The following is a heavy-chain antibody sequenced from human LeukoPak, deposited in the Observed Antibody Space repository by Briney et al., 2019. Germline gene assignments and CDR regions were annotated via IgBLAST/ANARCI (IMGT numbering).Heavy chain of an antibody. CDR1: GFTFSHYS. CDR3: ARAFRARYFDL. J-gene: IGHJ2*01. D-gene: IGHD2/OR15-2a*01. Sequence: GGSLRLSCAASGFTFSHYSMNWVRQAPGKGLEWVSSISSSSSYIYYADSVKGRFTISRDNAKNSLYLQMNSLRAEDTAVYYCARAFRARYFDLWGRGTLVTVSS. V-gene: IGHV3-21*01. CDR2: ISSSSSYI.